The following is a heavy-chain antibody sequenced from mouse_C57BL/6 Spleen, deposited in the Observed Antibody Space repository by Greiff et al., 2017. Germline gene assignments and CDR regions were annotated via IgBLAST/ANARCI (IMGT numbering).Heavy chain of an antibody. Sequence: QVQLQQSGPGLVAPSQSLSITCTVSGFSLTSYGVHWVRQPPGKGLEWLVVIWSDGSTTYNSALKSRLSISKDNSKSQVFLKMNSLQTDDTAMYYCARQIRYDGYYEAMDYWGQGTSVTVSS. CDR2: IWSDGST. J-gene: IGHJ4*01. V-gene: IGHV2-6-1*01. CDR1: GFSLTSYG. CDR3: ARQIRYDGYYEAMDY. D-gene: IGHD2-3*01.